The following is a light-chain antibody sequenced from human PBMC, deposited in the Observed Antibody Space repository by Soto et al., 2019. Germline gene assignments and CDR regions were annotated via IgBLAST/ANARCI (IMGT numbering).Light chain of an antibody. CDR1: SSNIGAGSD. Sequence: QSVLTQPPSVSGAPGQRVTISCTGSSSNIGAGSDVHWYQQPPGTAPKLLIYANTNRPSGVPDRFSGSKSGTSASLAITGLQAEDEADYYCQSYDSSLSGYVFGTGTKVTV. CDR3: QSYDSSLSGYV. V-gene: IGLV1-40*01. CDR2: ANT. J-gene: IGLJ1*01.